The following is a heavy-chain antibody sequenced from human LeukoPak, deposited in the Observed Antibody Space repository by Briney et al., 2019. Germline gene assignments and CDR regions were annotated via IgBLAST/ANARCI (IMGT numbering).Heavy chain of an antibody. CDR2: VSTYDGNR. D-gene: IGHD3-16*02. V-gene: IGHV1-18*01. Sequence: ASVKVSCKPSGYTFTNYGISWVRQAPGERPGWMGWVSTYDGNRNYAQKFQGRVSMTVDTSTGTAYMELRSLTSDDTAIYYCARDRRRYTTTSYGYTYWGQGSLVTVSS. CDR1: GYTFTNYG. J-gene: IGHJ4*02. CDR3: ARDRRRYTTTSYGYTY.